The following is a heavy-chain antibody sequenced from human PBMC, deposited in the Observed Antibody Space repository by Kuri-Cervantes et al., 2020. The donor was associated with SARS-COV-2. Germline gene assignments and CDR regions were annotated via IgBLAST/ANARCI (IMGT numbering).Heavy chain of an antibody. CDR2: INHSRST. V-gene: IGHV4-34*01. J-gene: IGHJ4*02. CDR3: ARGSESPPFDY. CDR1: GGSFSGYY. Sequence: SETLSLTCAVYGGSFSGYYWSWIRQPPGKGLEWIGEINHSRSTNYNPSLKSRATISVDTSKNQFSLKLSSVTAADTAVYYCARGSESPPFDYWGQGTLVTVSS. D-gene: IGHD2/OR15-2a*01.